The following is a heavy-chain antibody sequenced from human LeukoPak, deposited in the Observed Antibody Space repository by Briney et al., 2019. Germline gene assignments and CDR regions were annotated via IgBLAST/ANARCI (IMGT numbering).Heavy chain of an antibody. CDR1: GFTFSWYW. CDR3: ARIGYSSSSIDY. V-gene: IGHV3-7*01. D-gene: IGHD6-13*01. J-gene: IGHJ4*02. Sequence: PGGSLRLSCAASGFTFSWYWMSWVRQAPGKGLEWVANIKEDGSIKYYVDSVKGRLTISRDNAKSSVYLQVNSLRAEDTALSYCARIGYSSSSIDYWGQGTLVTVSS. CDR2: IKEDGSIK.